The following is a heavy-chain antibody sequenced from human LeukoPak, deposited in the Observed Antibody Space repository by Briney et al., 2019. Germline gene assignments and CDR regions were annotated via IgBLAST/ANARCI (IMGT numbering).Heavy chain of an antibody. D-gene: IGHD2/OR15-2a*01. V-gene: IGHV3-7*01. CDR2: IKEDGSEK. CDR3: AGDYVYAFDY. CDR1: GFTFSSYW. J-gene: IGHJ4*02. Sequence: PGGSLRLPCAASGFTFSSYWMSWVRQAPGKGLEWVANIKEDGSEKYYVDSVKGRFTISRDNAKNSLYLQMNSLRAEDTAVYFCAGDYVYAFDYWGQGTLVTVSS.